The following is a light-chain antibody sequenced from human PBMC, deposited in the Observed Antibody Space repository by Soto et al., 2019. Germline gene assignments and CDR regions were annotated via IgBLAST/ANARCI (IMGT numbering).Light chain of an antibody. J-gene: IGKJ3*01. CDR1: QNIDRD. Sequence: DIQVTQSPSSLSASVGDRVTITCRASQNIDRDLNWYQQKPGKAPKLLIFAASSLQRGVPARFSCIRFEADFSTTIISKQPDGFVTYYCQLGYSLVFTFGPGNKVDF. CDR3: QLGYSLVFT. V-gene: IGKV1-39*01. CDR2: AAS.